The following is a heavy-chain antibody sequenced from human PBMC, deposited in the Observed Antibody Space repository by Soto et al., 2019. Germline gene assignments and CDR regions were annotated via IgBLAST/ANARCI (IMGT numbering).Heavy chain of an antibody. CDR3: ARQSNRRGWRGFDP. Sequence: SETLSVTCTGSGGSISSDYWRWIRQPPGKGLEWIGNVYYSGSTNYNPSLKSRVTISIDMSKNQFSLRLSPVTAADAAVYYCARQSNRRGWRGFDPRGQGTLVTVSS. D-gene: IGHD6-19*01. V-gene: IGHV4-59*08. J-gene: IGHJ5*01. CDR1: GGSISSDY. CDR2: VYYSGST.